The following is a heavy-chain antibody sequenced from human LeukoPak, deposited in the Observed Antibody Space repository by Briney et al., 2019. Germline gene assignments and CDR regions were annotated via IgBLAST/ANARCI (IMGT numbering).Heavy chain of an antibody. J-gene: IGHJ4*02. Sequence: MASETLSLTCAVSGGSISSGGYSWSWIRQPPGKGLEWIGHIYYSGTTNYSPSLKSRVTISVDTSKNQFSLKLNSVTAADTAVYYCARSKGNYCSGGTCPGRLFDCWGQGTLVTVSS. V-gene: IGHV4-61*08. D-gene: IGHD2-15*01. CDR1: GGSISSGGYS. CDR3: ARSKGNYCSGGTCPGRLFDC. CDR2: IYYSGTT.